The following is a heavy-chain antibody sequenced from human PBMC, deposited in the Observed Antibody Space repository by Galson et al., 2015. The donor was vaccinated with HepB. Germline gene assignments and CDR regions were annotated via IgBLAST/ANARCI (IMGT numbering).Heavy chain of an antibody. CDR1: GYTFTSYY. J-gene: IGHJ3*02. CDR2: INPSGGST. CDR3: ARDLSYGDYVSGAFDI. D-gene: IGHD4-17*01. V-gene: IGHV1-46*01. Sequence: SVKVSCKASGYTFTSYYMHWVRQAPGQGLEWMGIINPSGGSTSYAQKFQGRVTMTRDTSTSTVYMELSSLRSEDTAVYYCARDLSYGDYVSGAFDIWGQGTMVTVSS.